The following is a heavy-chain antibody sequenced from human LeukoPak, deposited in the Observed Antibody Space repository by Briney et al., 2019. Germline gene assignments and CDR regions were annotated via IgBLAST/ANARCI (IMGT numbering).Heavy chain of an antibody. J-gene: IGHJ6*02. CDR2: ISYDGSNK. CDR1: GFTFSSYG. Sequence: GGSLRLSCAASGFTFSSYGMHWVRQAPGKGLEWVAVISYDGSNKYYADSVKGRFTISRDNSKNTLYLQMNSLRAGDTAVYYCARDLRYCSSTSCYFVYYGMDVWGQGTTVTVSS. CDR3: ARDLRYCSSTSCYFVYYGMDV. V-gene: IGHV3-30*03. D-gene: IGHD2-2*01.